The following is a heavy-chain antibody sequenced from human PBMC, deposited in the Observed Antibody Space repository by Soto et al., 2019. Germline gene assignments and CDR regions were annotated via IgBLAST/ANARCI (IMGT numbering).Heavy chain of an antibody. V-gene: IGHV3-43*01. CDR3: AKDFTKIRTSYSSSWDY. CDR2: ISWDGGST. Sequence: GGSLRLSCAASGFTFDDYTMHWVRQAPGKGLEWVSLISWDGGSTYYADSVKGRFTISRDNSKNSLYLQMNSLRTEDTALYYCAKDFTKIRTSYSSSWDYWGQGTLVTVSS. CDR1: GFTFDDYT. J-gene: IGHJ4*02. D-gene: IGHD6-13*01.